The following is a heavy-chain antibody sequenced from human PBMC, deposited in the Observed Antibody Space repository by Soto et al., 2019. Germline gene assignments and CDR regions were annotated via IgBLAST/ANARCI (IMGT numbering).Heavy chain of an antibody. CDR3: ARPTSTVSYYYYGMDV. V-gene: IGHV3-33*01. Sequence: GSLRLSCAASGFTFSSYGMHWVRQAPGKGLEWVAVIWYDGSNKYYADSVKGRFTISRDNSKNTLYLQMNSLRAEDTAVYYCARPTSTVSYYYYGMDVWGQGTTVTVAS. D-gene: IGHD4-17*01. CDR1: GFTFSSYG. J-gene: IGHJ6*02. CDR2: IWYDGSNK.